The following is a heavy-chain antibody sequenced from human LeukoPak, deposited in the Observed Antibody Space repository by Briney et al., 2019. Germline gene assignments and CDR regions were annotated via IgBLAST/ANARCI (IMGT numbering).Heavy chain of an antibody. CDR2: IIPIFGTA. Sequence: ASVKVSCKASGGTFSSYAISWVRQAPGQGLEWMGGIIPIFGTANYAQKFQGRVTITTDESTSTAYMELSSLRSEDTAVYYCARDREMATITGEFDYWGQGTLVTVSS. J-gene: IGHJ4*02. CDR3: ARDREMATITGEFDY. CDR1: GGTFSSYA. D-gene: IGHD5-24*01. V-gene: IGHV1-69*05.